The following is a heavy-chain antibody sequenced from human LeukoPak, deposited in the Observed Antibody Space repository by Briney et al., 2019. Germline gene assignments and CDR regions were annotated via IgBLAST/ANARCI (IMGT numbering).Heavy chain of an antibody. CDR2: ISSNGVSS. D-gene: IGHD1-1*01. V-gene: IGHV3-64D*09. CDR3: VKITSVTGGDC. J-gene: IGHJ4*02. CDR1: GFTFSAYA. Sequence: PGGSLRLSCSASGFTFSAYAMYWVRQAPGKGLEYVSGISSNGVSSFYADSVKGRFTISRDNSKNTLYLQMSSLRAEDTAVYYCVKITSVTGGDCWGQGTRLTVSS.